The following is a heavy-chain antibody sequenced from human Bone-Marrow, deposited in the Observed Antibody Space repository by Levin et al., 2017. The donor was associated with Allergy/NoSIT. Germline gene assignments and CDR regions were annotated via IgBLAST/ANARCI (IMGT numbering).Heavy chain of an antibody. CDR2: ISSNGGST. D-gene: IGHD6-19*01. J-gene: IGHJ3*02. V-gene: IGHV3-64D*06. CDR3: VKPLNAVAGTLDI. CDR1: GFTFSSYA. Sequence: GESLKISCSASGFTFSSYAMHWVRQAPGKGLEYVSAISSNGGSTYYADSVKGRFTISRDNSKNTLYLQMSSLRAEDTAVYYCVKPLNAVAGTLDIWAQGTMVTVSS.